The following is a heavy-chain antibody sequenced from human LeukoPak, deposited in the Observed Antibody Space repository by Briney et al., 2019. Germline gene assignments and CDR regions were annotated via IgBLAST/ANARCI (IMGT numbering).Heavy chain of an antibody. V-gene: IGHV3-23*01. CDR2: ISDSGGST. D-gene: IGHD4-17*01. CDR3: VKTQTHFGDYRRDY. CDR1: GFTVSSNY. J-gene: IGHJ4*02. Sequence: GGSLRLSCAASGFTVSSNYMSRVRQAPGKGLEWVSAISDSGGSTYYAESVKGRFTVSRDNSKNTLYMQMSTLRAEDTAVYYCVKTQTHFGDYRRDYWGQGTLVTVSS.